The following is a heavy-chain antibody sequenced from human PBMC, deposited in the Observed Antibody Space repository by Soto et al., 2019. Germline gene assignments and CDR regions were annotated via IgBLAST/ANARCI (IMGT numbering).Heavy chain of an antibody. J-gene: IGHJ6*02. V-gene: IGHV1-69*01. CDR3: AGAVHLLLSPHYYYFGMDV. CDR2: IVPFFRTP. D-gene: IGHD2-15*01. Sequence: QVQLDQSGAEVKKPGSSVKVSCQASGGDFTTFAFSWVRLAPGQGLVWMGGIVPFFRTPNYAQQFQDRVSITADASTTTASMELTSLASDDTAVYYSAGAVHLLLSPHYYYFGMDVWGHGTTVTVSS. CDR1: GGDFTTFA.